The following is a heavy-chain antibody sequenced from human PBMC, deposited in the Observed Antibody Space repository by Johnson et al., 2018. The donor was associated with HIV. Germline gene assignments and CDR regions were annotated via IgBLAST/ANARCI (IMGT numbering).Heavy chain of an antibody. D-gene: IGHD6-19*01. CDR1: GLTYSSYA. J-gene: IGHJ3*02. CDR3: AKDRSTGWYPAFDI. Sequence: VQVVESGGGAVQPGRSLRLSCVVSGLTYSSYAMHWVRQAPGKGLEWVAVISYDGSNKYYADSVKGRFTISRDNSKNTLYLQMNSLRAEDTALYYCAKDRSTGWYPAFDIWGQGTMVTVSS. CDR2: ISYDGSNK. V-gene: IGHV3-30*04.